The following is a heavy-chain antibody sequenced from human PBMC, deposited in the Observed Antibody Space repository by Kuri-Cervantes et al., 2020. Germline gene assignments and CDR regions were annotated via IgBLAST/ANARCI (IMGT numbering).Heavy chain of an antibody. J-gene: IGHJ3*02. Sequence: GGSLRLSCAASGFTFSDYWMNWVRQAPGKGLEWVANIDQDGSVKYYVGSVKGRFTISKDDSKNTLYLQMNSLRLEDTGMYYCAREDNSFDIWGQGTMVTVSS. CDR2: IDQDGSVK. V-gene: IGHV3-7*03. CDR1: GFTFSDYW. CDR3: AREDNSFDI.